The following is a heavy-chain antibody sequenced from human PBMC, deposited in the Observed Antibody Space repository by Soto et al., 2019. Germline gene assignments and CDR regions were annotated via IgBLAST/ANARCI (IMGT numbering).Heavy chain of an antibody. CDR1: GFTFSSYA. Sequence: GGSLRLSCAASGFTFSSYAMHWVRQAPGKGLEWVAVISYDGSNKYYADSVKGRFTISRDNSKNTLYLQMNSLRAEDTAVYYCARDGYYDILTGTGGPYYYYGMDVWGQGTTVTVSS. CDR3: ARDGYYDILTGTGGPYYYYGMDV. V-gene: IGHV3-30-3*01. J-gene: IGHJ6*02. CDR2: ISYDGSNK. D-gene: IGHD3-9*01.